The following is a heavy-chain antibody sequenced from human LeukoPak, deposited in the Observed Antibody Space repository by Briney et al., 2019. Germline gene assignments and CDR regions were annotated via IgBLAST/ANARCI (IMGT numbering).Heavy chain of an antibody. CDR2: IYHSGST. V-gene: IGHV4-38-2*01. J-gene: IGHJ4*02. Sequence: ASETLSLTCAVSGYSISSGYYWGWIRQPPGKGLEWIGSIYHSGSTYYNSSLKSRVTISVGTSKNQFSLKLSSVTAADTAVYYCASGTYSNSFAYWGQGTLVTVSS. CDR3: ASGTYSNSFAY. CDR1: GYSISSGYY. D-gene: IGHD4-11*01.